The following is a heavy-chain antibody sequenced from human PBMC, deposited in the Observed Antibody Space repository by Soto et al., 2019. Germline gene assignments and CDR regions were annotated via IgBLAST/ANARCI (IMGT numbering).Heavy chain of an antibody. Sequence: EVQLLESGGGLVQPGGSLRLSCVGSGFSFRKYAMNWVRQAPGKGLEWVSGISGSGGSGRGFYADPVKGRFTISRDNSKNTLYLEMNSLRAEDTAVYYCAKDLDDYSSAIDFWGQETLVTVSS. CDR1: GFSFRKYA. D-gene: IGHD4-4*01. V-gene: IGHV3-23*01. CDR2: ISGSGGSGRG. CDR3: AKDLDDYSSAIDF. J-gene: IGHJ4*02.